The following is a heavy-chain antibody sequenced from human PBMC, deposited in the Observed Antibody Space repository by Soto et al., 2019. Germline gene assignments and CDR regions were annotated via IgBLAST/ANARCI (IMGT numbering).Heavy chain of an antibody. Sequence: PSETLSLTCTVSGGSISSSSYYWGWIRQPPGKGLEWIGSIYYSGSTYYNPSLKGRVTISVDTSKNQFSLKLSSVTAADTAVYYCARLLAARRVSDWFDPWGQGTLVTVSS. J-gene: IGHJ5*02. V-gene: IGHV4-39*01. CDR2: IYYSGST. CDR1: GGSISSSSYY. CDR3: ARLLAARRVSDWFDP. D-gene: IGHD6-6*01.